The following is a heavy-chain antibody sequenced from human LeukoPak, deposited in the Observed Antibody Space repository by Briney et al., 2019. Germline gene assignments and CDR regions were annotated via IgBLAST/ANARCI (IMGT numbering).Heavy chain of an antibody. CDR1: GGSISSHY. CDR2: IYYSGST. V-gene: IGHV4-59*11. CDR3: ARGAGR. D-gene: IGHD6-19*01. Sequence: ETLSLTFTVSGGSISSHYWSWIRQPPGKGLEWIGYIYYSGSTNYNPSLKSRVTISVDTSKNQFSLKLSSVTAADTAVYYCARGAGRWGQGTLVTVSS. J-gene: IGHJ4*02.